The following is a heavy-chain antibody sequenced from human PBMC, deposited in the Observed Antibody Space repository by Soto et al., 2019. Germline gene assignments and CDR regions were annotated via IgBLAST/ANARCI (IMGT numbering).Heavy chain of an antibody. J-gene: IGHJ6*02. D-gene: IGHD3-10*01. CDR3: ASPPERRFGELLNYYYYGMDV. CDR2: IIPIFGTA. V-gene: IGHV1-69*13. CDR1: GGTFSSYA. Sequence: GASVKVSCKASGGTFSSYAISWVRQAPGQGLEWMGGIIPIFGTANYAQKFQGRVTITADESTSTAYMELSSLRSEDTAVYYCASPPERRFGELLNYYYYGMDVWGQGTTVTVSS.